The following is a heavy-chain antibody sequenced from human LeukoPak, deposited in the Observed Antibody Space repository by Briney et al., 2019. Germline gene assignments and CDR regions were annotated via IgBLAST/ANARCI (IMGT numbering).Heavy chain of an antibody. V-gene: IGHV3-11*01. D-gene: IGHD2-15*01. CDR2: ISSSGSTI. J-gene: IGHJ3*02. CDR1: GFTFSDYY. Sequence: GGSLRLSCAASGFTFSDYYMSWIRQAPGKGLEWVSYISSSGSTIYYAGSVKGRFTISRDNAKNSLYLQMNSLRAEDTAVYYCASPIGDIVDPNAFDIWGQGTMVTVSS. CDR3: ASPIGDIVDPNAFDI.